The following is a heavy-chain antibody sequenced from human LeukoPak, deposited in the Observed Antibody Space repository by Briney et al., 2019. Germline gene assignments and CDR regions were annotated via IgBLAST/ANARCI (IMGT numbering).Heavy chain of an antibody. CDR1: GFTFSSSG. V-gene: IGHV3-30*02. Sequence: GGSLRLSCAASGFTFSSSGMHWVRQAPGKGLEWEAFIRFDGSNKYYADSVKGRFTISRDNSKNTLYLQMNSLRAEDAAVYYCAKDYDFWSGYYSPTRGYFDYWGQGTPVTVSS. CDR3: AKDYDFWSGYYSPTRGYFDY. CDR2: IRFDGSNK. D-gene: IGHD3-3*01. J-gene: IGHJ4*02.